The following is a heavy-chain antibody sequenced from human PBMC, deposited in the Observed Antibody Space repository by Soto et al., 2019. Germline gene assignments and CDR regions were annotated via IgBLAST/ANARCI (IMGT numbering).Heavy chain of an antibody. Sequence: SCKASGYTFSGYYMHWVRQAPGKGLEWVAVIWYDGSNKYYADSVKGRFTISRDNSKNTLYLQMNSLRAEDTAVYYCAREDNIAARPSVDYWGQGTLVTVSS. CDR1: GYTFSGYY. CDR3: AREDNIAARPSVDY. CDR2: IWYDGSNK. J-gene: IGHJ4*02. D-gene: IGHD6-6*01. V-gene: IGHV3-33*01.